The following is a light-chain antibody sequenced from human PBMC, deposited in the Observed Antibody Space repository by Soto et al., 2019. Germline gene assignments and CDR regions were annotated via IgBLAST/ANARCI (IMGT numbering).Light chain of an antibody. Sequence: DIQMTQSPSTLSASVGDRVTITCRASQSISSWLAWYQQKPGKAPKVLISKASTLQSGVPSRFSGSRSATEFTLTVSSLQPDDFATYFCQQYYTFPYIFGQGTKVDIK. CDR1: QSISSW. J-gene: IGKJ2*01. CDR2: KAS. CDR3: QQYYTFPYI. V-gene: IGKV1-5*03.